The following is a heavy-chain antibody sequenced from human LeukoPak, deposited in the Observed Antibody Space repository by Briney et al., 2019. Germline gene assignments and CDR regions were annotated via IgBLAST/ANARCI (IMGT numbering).Heavy chain of an antibody. V-gene: IGHV3-7*01. Sequence: GGSLRLSCAASGFTFSNSWMTWVRQAPGKGLEWVANIKQDGSEKYYVDSVKGRFTISRDNAKNLLYLQMNSLRAEDTAVYYCARVGYGDYGYFQHWGQGTLVAVSS. CDR3: ARVGYGDYGYFQH. CDR1: GFTFSNSW. CDR2: IKQDGSEK. J-gene: IGHJ1*01. D-gene: IGHD4-17*01.